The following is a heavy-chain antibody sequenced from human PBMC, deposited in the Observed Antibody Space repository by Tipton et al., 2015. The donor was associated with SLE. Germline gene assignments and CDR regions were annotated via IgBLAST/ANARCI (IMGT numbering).Heavy chain of an antibody. CDR1: GFTVSSYA. CDR2: ISYDGSNK. J-gene: IGHJ3*02. CDR3: SREEVFLAAFDI. D-gene: IGHD1-14*01. V-gene: IGHV3-30*04. Sequence: RSLRLSCAASGFTVSSYAMHWVRQAPGKGLEWVAVISYDGSNKYYADSVKGRFTISRDNSKNTLYLQMNSLRAEDTAVYYCSREEVFLAAFDIWGQGTMVTVSS.